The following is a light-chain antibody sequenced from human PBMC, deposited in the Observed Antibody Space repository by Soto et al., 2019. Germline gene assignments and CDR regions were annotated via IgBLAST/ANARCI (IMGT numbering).Light chain of an antibody. V-gene: IGKV3-20*01. CDR3: QQYGSSPRT. Sequence: EIVLTQSTGTLSLSPGERATISCRASQSVSSSYLAWYQQKPGQAPRLLIYGASSRATGIPDRFSGSGSGTDFTFTISRLEPEDFAVYSCQQYGSSPRTFGQGTKVEIK. CDR2: GAS. CDR1: QSVSSSY. J-gene: IGKJ1*01.